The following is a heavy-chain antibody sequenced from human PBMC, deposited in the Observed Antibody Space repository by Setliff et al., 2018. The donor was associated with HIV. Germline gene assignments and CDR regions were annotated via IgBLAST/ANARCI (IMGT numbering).Heavy chain of an antibody. J-gene: IGHJ5*02. CDR1: GGSIRSYY. V-gene: IGHV4-4*07. Sequence: SETLSLTCTVSGGSIRSYYWSWIRQPAGKGLEWIGRIYGSGSTNYNPSLESRVTMSVDTSKSQVSLKLNSVTAADAAVYYCARVVPEVVYGAYWFDPWGQGTLVTV. CDR2: IYGSGST. CDR3: ARVVPEVVYGAYWFDP. D-gene: IGHD4-17*01.